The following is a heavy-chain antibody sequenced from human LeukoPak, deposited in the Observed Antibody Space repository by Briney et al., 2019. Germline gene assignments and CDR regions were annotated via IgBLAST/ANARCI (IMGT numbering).Heavy chain of an antibody. CDR3: XXXXXXXXXXXXKXXXDY. CDR2: ISSSSSDI. V-gene: IGHV3-21*01. CDR1: RVTFXSYS. Sequence: XXASRVTFXSYSMNWVRQAPGKGLEWVSSISSSSSDIYYADSVKGGFTISRENAKNSLYMQMNRVRAEETAVYYXXXXXXXXXXXXXKXXXDYWGQXTXVTVSS. J-gene: IGHJ4*02.